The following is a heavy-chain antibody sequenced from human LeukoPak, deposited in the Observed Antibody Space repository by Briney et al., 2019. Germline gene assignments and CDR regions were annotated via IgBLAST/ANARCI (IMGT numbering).Heavy chain of an antibody. Sequence: SETLSLTCTVSGGSISTYYWSWIRRPPGKRLERIGYIYKSGSNNYNPALKSRVTMSVDTSKNQFSLKLSSVTAADTAVYYCARAFFSSAYYPNWFDPWGQGTLVTVSS. V-gene: IGHV4-59*01. CDR3: ARAFFSSAYYPNWFDP. CDR2: IYKSGSN. CDR1: GGSISTYY. J-gene: IGHJ5*02. D-gene: IGHD3-22*01.